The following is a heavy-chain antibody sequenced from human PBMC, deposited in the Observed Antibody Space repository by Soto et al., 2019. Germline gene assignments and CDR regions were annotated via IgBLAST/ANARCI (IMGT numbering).Heavy chain of an antibody. V-gene: IGHV4-39*01. D-gene: IGHD5-12*01. J-gene: IGHJ4*02. CDR3: ARHWYRGYGLLGY. Sequence: PSETLSLTCTVSGGSISSSSYYWGWIRQPPGKGLEWIGSIYYSGSTYYNPSLKSRVTISVDTSKNQFSLKLSSVTAADTAVYYCARHWYRGYGLLGYWGQGPRVTVSS. CDR2: IYYSGST. CDR1: GGSISSSSYY.